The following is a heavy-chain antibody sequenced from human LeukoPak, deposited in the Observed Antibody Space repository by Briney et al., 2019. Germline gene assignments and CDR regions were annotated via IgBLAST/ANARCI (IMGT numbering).Heavy chain of an antibody. V-gene: IGHV4-59*12. CDR1: GGSISSYY. D-gene: IGHD1-1*01. CDR2: IYYSGST. J-gene: IGHJ6*02. CDR3: ARDKAGGSTNWHVSGMDV. Sequence: SETLSLTCTVSGGSISSYYWSWIRQPPGKGLEWIGYIYYSGSTNYNPSLKSRVTISVDTSKNQFSLKLSSVTAADTAVYYCARDKAGGSTNWHVSGMDVWGQGTTVTVSS.